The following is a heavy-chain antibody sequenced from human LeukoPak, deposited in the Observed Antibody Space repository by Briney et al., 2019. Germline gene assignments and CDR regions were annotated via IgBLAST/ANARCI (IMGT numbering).Heavy chain of an antibody. Sequence: AAVKVSCKASGYTFTSYGFSWVRQAPGPGMEWMGWISAYNGNTNYAQKLQGRVTMTTDTSTSTAYIELRSLRFDDTVVYYCAREVVTATHLDYWGEGALVTVSS. V-gene: IGHV1-18*01. CDR2: ISAYNGNT. J-gene: IGHJ4*02. D-gene: IGHD2-21*02. CDR3: AREVVTATHLDY. CDR1: GYTFTSYG.